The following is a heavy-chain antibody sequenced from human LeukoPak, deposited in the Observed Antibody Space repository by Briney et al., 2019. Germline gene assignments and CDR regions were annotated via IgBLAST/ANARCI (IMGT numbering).Heavy chain of an antibody. CDR3: ARGRGYSGYDGGYYFDY. V-gene: IGHV4-59*01. J-gene: IGHJ4*02. CDR1: DGSISSYY. CDR2: IYYSGST. D-gene: IGHD5-12*01. Sequence: SETLSLTCTVSDGSISSYYWSWIRQPPGKGLEWIGYIYYSGSTNYNPSLKSRVTISVDTSKNQFSLKLSSVTAADTAVYYCARGRGYSGYDGGYYFDYWGQGTLVTVSS.